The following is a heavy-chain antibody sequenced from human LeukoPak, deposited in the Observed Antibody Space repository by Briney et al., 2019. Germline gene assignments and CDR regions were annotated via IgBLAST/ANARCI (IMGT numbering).Heavy chain of an antibody. Sequence: QPGGSLRLSCAASGFTFSSYAMSWVRQAPGKGLEWVSAISGSGGSTYYADSVKGRSTISRDNSKNTLYLQMNSLRAEDTAVYYCAKYLTPYRVEYYYYMDVWGKGTTVTVSS. CDR1: GFTFSSYA. CDR2: ISGSGGST. D-gene: IGHD3-10*01. CDR3: AKYLTPYRVEYYYYMDV. J-gene: IGHJ6*03. V-gene: IGHV3-23*01.